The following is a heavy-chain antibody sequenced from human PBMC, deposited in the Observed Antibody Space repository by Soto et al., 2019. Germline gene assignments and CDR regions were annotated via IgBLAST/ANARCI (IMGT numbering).Heavy chain of an antibody. J-gene: IGHJ4*02. D-gene: IGHD2-15*01. CDR1: GDSFSSGNW. CDR2: ILHTGNT. CDR3: ARSPRRVGGKWYLDY. V-gene: IGHV4-4*02. Sequence: QVQLQESGPGLVKPSGTLSLTCAVSGDSFSSGNWRTWVRQPPGKGLEWIGDILHTGNTDYSPSLRSRVTISIDTSKKQFALNLTSVTATDTAVYFCARSPRRVGGKWYLDYWGQGVLVTVSS.